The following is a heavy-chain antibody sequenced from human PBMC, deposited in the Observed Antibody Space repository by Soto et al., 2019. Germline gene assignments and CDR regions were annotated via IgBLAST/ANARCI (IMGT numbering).Heavy chain of an antibody. V-gene: IGHV1-18*04. CDR1: GYTFTSYG. CDR2: ISAYNGNT. J-gene: IGHJ6*02. CDR3: ANLRIWDSSSYGMDV. D-gene: IGHD6-6*01. Sequence: QVQLVQSGAEVKKPGASVKVSCKASGYTFTSYGISWVRQAPGHGREWMGWISAYNGNTNYAQKLQGRVTMTTDTSTSTAYMELRSLRSDDTAVYYCANLRIWDSSSYGMDVWGQGTTVTVSS.